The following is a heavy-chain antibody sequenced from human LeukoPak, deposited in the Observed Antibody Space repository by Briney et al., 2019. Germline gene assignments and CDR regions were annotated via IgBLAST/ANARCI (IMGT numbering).Heavy chain of an antibody. V-gene: IGHV3-7*01. CDR2: VKQDGREK. CDR3: ASGWGYNY. J-gene: IGHJ4*02. CDR1: GFTFSNYW. D-gene: IGHD5-18*01. Sequence: PGGSLRLSCTDSGFTFSNYWMSWVRQAPGKGLEWVANVKQDGREKYYVDSVKGRFTISRDNAKNSLYLQMNSLRAEDTAVYYCASGWGYNYWGQGTLVTVSS.